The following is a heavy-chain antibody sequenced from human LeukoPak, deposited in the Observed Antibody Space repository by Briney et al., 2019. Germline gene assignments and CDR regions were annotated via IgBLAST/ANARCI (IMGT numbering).Heavy chain of an antibody. CDR1: GFSFSSYA. D-gene: IGHD6-19*01. CDR2: ISGSGGST. J-gene: IGHJ5*02. V-gene: IGHV3-23*01. Sequence: PGGSLRLSCAASGFSFSSYAMSWVRQAPGKGLEWVSAISGSGGSTYYADSVKGRFTISRDNSRNTLYLQMNSLRAEDTAVYYCAKEHSDWYGNWFDPWGQGTLVTVSS. CDR3: AKEHSDWYGNWFDP.